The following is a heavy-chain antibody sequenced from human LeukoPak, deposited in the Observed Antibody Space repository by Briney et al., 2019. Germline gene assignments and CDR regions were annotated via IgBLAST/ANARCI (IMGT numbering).Heavy chain of an antibody. CDR3: ARDLGSGRSRRAYYYYYGMDV. J-gene: IGHJ6*02. Sequence: PSETLSLTCTVSGGSLSSYYWSWIRQPPGKGLEWIGYIYYSGSTNYNPSLKSRVTISVEPPKNQFSRKLSSVPAADTAVYYCARDLGSGRSRRAYYYYYGMDVWNQGTTVTVPS. CDR2: IYYSGST. CDR1: GGSLSSYY. D-gene: IGHD3-10*01. V-gene: IGHV4-59*01.